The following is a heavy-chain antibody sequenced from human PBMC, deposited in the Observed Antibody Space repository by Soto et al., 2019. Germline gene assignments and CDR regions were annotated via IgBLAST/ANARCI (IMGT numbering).Heavy chain of an antibody. CDR1: GFTFDDYA. CDR3: AKDFGFDL. V-gene: IGHV3-9*01. Sequence: EVQLVESGGGLVQPGRSLRLSCAASGFTFDDYAMHWVRQAPGKGLEWVSGISWNSGSIGYADAVKGRFTISRDNAKNSLYLQMNSLRAEDTALYYCAKDFGFDLWGQGTLVTVSS. J-gene: IGHJ5*02. CDR2: ISWNSGSI.